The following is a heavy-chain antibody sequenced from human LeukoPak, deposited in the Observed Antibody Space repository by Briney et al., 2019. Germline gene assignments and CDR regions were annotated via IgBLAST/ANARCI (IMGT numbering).Heavy chain of an antibody. V-gene: IGHV3-30*04. D-gene: IGHD1/OR15-1a*01. CDR3: ARDVGGTSADYYFDY. CDR1: GFTFSSYA. Sequence: GGSLRLSCAASGFTFSSYAMHWVRQAPGKGLEWVTVISYDGRDKHYADSVKGRLTVFRDDSKNTLYLQMNSLRAEDTAVYYCARDVGGTSADYYFDYWGQGTLVTVSS. J-gene: IGHJ4*02. CDR2: ISYDGRDK.